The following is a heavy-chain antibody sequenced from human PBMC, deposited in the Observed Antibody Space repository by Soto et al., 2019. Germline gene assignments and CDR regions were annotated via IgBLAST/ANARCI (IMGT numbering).Heavy chain of an antibody. CDR3: ARGRASGSYYLLDY. V-gene: IGHV1-8*01. J-gene: IGHJ4*02. Sequence: SVKVSFKASRNTFTSYDINWVRQATGHGLEWMGWINPNSGNIGYAQKFQGRVTMTRDTAIRTAYMEVSRLRSDDTAVYYCARGRASGSYYLLDYWGQGTLVTVSS. CDR2: INPNSGNI. CDR1: RNTFTSYD. D-gene: IGHD3-10*01.